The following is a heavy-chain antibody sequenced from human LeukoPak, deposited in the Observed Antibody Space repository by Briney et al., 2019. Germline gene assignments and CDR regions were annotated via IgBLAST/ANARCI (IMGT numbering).Heavy chain of an antibody. CDR2: ISSSSGTI. Sequence: TGGSLRLSCAASGFTFSSYSMNWVRQAPGEGLEWDSYISSSSGTIYYADSVKGRFTISRDNAKTSLYLQMNSLRAEDTAVYYCARAYYGSGSYSFDYWGQGTLVTVSS. D-gene: IGHD3-10*01. CDR1: GFTFSSYS. J-gene: IGHJ4*02. CDR3: ARAYYGSGSYSFDY. V-gene: IGHV3-48*01.